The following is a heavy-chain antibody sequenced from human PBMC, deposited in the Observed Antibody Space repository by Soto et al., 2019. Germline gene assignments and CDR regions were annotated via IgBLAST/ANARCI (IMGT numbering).Heavy chain of an antibody. CDR2: ISSSSSYI. Sequence: GGSLRLSCAASGFTFSSYSMNWVRQAPGKGLEWVSSISSSSSYIYYADSVKGRFTISRDNAKNSLYLQMNSLRAEDTAVYYCASGIVDTAMVPNDYWGQGTLVTVSS. D-gene: IGHD5-18*01. J-gene: IGHJ4*02. CDR1: GFTFSSYS. CDR3: ASGIVDTAMVPNDY. V-gene: IGHV3-21*01.